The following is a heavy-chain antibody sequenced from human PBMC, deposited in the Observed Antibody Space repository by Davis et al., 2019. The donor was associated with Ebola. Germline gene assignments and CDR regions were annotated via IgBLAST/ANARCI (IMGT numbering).Heavy chain of an antibody. J-gene: IGHJ6*02. CDR2: IIPIFGTA. D-gene: IGHD4-17*01. CDR3: ASLPPYGDPGMDV. Sequence: SVKVSCKASGCTFSSYAISWVRQAPGQGLEWMGGIIPIFGTANYAQKFQGRVTITADESTSTAYMELRSLRSEDTAVYYCASLPPYGDPGMDVWGQGTTVTVSS. V-gene: IGHV1-69*13. CDR1: GCTFSSYA.